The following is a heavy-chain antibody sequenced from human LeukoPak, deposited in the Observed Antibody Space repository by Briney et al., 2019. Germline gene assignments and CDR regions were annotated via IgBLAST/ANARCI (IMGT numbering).Heavy chain of an antibody. CDR1: GGSISSGGYS. D-gene: IGHD3-10*01. CDR3: ARGLWFGELSHWFDS. Sequence: SQTLSLTCAVSGGSISSGGYSWSWIRQPPGKGLEWIGYIYHSGSTYYNPSLKSRVTISVDKSKNQFSLKLSSVTAADTAVYYCARGLWFGELSHWFDSWGQGTLVTVSS. V-gene: IGHV4-30-2*01. J-gene: IGHJ5*01. CDR2: IYHSGST.